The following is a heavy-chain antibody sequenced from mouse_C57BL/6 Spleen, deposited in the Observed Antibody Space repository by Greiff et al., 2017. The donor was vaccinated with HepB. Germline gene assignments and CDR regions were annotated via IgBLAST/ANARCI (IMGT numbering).Heavy chain of an antibody. CDR3: TRDGSSPSPGY. J-gene: IGHJ2*01. D-gene: IGHD1-1*01. CDR2: IDPETGGT. CDR1: GYTFTDYE. V-gene: IGHV1-15*01. Sequence: QVQLKQSGAELVRPGASVTLSCKASGYTFTDYEMHWVKQTPVHGLEWIGAIDPETGGTAYNQKFKGKAILTADKSSSTAYMELRSLTSEDSAVYYCTRDGSSPSPGYWGQGTTLTVSS.